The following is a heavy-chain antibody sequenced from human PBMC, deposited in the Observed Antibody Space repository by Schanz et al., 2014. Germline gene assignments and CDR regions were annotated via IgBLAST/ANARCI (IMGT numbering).Heavy chain of an antibody. V-gene: IGHV3-23*04. CDR1: GFTFSNYG. CDR2: MSGSGSTA. Sequence: VQLVESGGGVVQPGRSLRLSCAASGFTFSNYGLVWVRQAPGKGLEWVSGMSGSGSTADYADSVKGRFTISRDNSRKTLYLQMNSLRADDTAVYYCAKDLYNYGIFDSWGQGTLVTVSS. D-gene: IGHD3-16*01. J-gene: IGHJ5*01. CDR3: AKDLYNYGIFDS.